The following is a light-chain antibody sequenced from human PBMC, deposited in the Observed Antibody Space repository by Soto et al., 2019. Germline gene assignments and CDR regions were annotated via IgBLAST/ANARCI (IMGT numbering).Light chain of an antibody. Sequence: EVVLTQSPATLSLSPGERANLSCRTSQSVSRTLAWYQQKSGQAPRLLIYDASNRATGIPTRFSGSGSGTDFTLTISSLEAEEFAVYYCQQRYNWPQTFGQGTKVEIK. CDR1: QSVSRT. V-gene: IGKV3-11*01. CDR3: QQRYNWPQT. CDR2: DAS. J-gene: IGKJ1*01.